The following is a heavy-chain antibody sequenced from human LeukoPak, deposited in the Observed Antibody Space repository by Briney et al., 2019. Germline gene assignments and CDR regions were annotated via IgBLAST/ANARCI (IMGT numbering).Heavy chain of an antibody. Sequence: GGSLRLSCAASGFTFSNYAMSWVRQAPGKGLQWVSTISGSGSTTYYADSVKGRFTVSRDNSKNTLYLQMNSLRAEDTAVYFCAKDERGYKALIDYWGQGTLVTVSS. J-gene: IGHJ4*02. D-gene: IGHD5-18*01. CDR2: ISGSGSTT. CDR3: AKDERGYKALIDY. V-gene: IGHV3-23*01. CDR1: GFTFSNYA.